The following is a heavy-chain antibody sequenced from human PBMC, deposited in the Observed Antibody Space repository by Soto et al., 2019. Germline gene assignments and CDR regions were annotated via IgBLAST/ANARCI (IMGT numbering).Heavy chain of an antibody. D-gene: IGHD3-16*01. CDR1: GFTFSSYS. V-gene: IGHV3-21*01. CDR2: ISSSSSYI. CDR3: ARSRTGGDAFDI. Sequence: EVQLVESGGGLVKPGGSLRLSCAASGFTFSSYSMNCVRQAPGKGLEWVSSISSSSSYIYYADSVKGRFTISRDNAKNSLYLQMNSLRAEDTAVYYCARSRTGGDAFDIWGQGTMVTVSS. J-gene: IGHJ3*02.